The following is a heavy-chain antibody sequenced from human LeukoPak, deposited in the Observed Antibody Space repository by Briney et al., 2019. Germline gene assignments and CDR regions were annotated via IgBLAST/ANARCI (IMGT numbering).Heavy chain of an antibody. J-gene: IGHJ6*03. Sequence: SETLSLTCAVYGGSFSGYYWSWIRQPPGKGLEWIGEINHSGSTNYNPSLKSRVTISVDTSKNQFSLKLSSVTAADTAVYYCARGPYYDILTGYYTTHYYYYMDVWGKGTTVTVYS. D-gene: IGHD3-9*01. V-gene: IGHV4-34*01. CDR1: GGSFSGYY. CDR2: INHSGST. CDR3: ARGPYYDILTGYYTTHYYYYMDV.